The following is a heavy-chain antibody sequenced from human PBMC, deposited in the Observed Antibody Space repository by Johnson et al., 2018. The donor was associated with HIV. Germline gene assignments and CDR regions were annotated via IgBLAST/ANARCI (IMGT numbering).Heavy chain of an antibody. Sequence: VQLVESGGGVVKPGGSLRLSCAASGFTFSDYYMSWIRQAPGKGLEWIGHIKSKTDGGTTDNAAPVKGRFTISRDDSKNTLYLQMNSLKTEDTAVYYCTTYTTMVTMYVEIKGGAFDIWGQGTMVTV. V-gene: IGHV3-15*01. CDR2: IKSKTDGGTT. J-gene: IGHJ3*02. CDR1: GFTFSDYY. CDR3: TTYTTMVTMYVEIKGGAFDI. D-gene: IGHD5-18*01.